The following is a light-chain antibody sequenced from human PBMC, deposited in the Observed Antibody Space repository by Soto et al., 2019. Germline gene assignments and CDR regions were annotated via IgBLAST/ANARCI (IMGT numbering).Light chain of an antibody. Sequence: EIVLTQSPGTLSLSPGERVTLSCRASQSVSSTFLAWYQQKPGQAPRLLLYGASSRATGFPDRFSGSGSGTDFTLSISRLEPEDFDVYYCQQYGTSPVTFGGGTKVEIK. CDR1: QSVSSTF. V-gene: IGKV3-20*01. CDR3: QQYGTSPVT. CDR2: GAS. J-gene: IGKJ4*01.